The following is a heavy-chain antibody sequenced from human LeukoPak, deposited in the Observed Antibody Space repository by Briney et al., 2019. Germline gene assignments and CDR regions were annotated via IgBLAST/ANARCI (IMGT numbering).Heavy chain of an antibody. CDR3: ARDQAARPFLDETPREL. CDR1: GYSISSGYY. V-gene: IGHV4-38-2*02. D-gene: IGHD6-6*01. J-gene: IGHJ4*02. CDR2: IYHSGST. Sequence: KTSETLSLTCTVSGYSISSGYYWGWIRQPPGKGLEWIGSIYHSGSTYYNPSLKSRVTISVDTSKNQFSLKLSSVTAADTAVYYCARDQAARPFLDETPRELGGQGTLVTVSS.